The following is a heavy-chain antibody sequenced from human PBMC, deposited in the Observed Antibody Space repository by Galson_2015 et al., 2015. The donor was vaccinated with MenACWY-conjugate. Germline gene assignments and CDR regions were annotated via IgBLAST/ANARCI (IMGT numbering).Heavy chain of an antibody. CDR1: GFTVSSNY. D-gene: IGHD6-19*01. CDR3: ARVVPKGYSSGWTYFDY. J-gene: IGHJ4*02. V-gene: IGHV3-66*01. Sequence: SLRLSCAASGFTVSSNYMSWVRQAPGKGLEWVSVIYSGGSTYYADSVKGRFTISRDNSKNTLYLQMNSLRAEDTAVYYCARVVPKGYSSGWTYFDYWGQGTLVTVSS. CDR2: IYSGGST.